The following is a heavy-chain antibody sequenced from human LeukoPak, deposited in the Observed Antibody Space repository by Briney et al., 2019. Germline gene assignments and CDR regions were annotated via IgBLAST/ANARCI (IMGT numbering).Heavy chain of an antibody. Sequence: GGSLRLSCAVSGFTVSSNYMSWVRQAPGKGLEWVSVIYSGGSTYYADSVKGRFTISRDNSKNTLYLQMNSLRAEDTAVYYCARDAMFDYWGQGTLVTVSS. CDR2: IYSGGST. V-gene: IGHV3-53*01. J-gene: IGHJ4*02. CDR1: GFTVSSNY. CDR3: ARDAMFDY.